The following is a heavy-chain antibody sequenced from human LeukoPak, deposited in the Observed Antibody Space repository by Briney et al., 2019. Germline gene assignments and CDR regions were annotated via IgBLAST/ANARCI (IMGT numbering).Heavy chain of an antibody. CDR3: ARDHSISAATDY. V-gene: IGHV3-21*01. CDR1: GFTLRSYT. Sequence: GGSLRLSCAASGFTLRSYTMNWVRQAPGKGLEWVSSIGISSNKIYYADSVKGRFIISRDNAKNSVYLQMNSLRAEDTAVYYCARDHSISAATDYWGQGTLVTVSS. D-gene: IGHD6-13*01. J-gene: IGHJ4*02. CDR2: IGISSNKI.